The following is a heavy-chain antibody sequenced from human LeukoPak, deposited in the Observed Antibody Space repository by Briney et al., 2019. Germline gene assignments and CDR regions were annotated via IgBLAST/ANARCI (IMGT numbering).Heavy chain of an antibody. CDR2: IYSGGRT. CDR3: AKGTSGATAYYYYMDV. D-gene: IGHD1-26*01. Sequence: GGSLRLSCAASGFTVSRNYMNWVRQAPGKGLEWVSIIYSGGRTYYADSVKGRFTISRDNSKNILYLQMNSLRAEDTAVYYCAKGTSGATAYYYYMDVWGKGTTVTISS. CDR1: GFTVSRNY. V-gene: IGHV3-53*01. J-gene: IGHJ6*03.